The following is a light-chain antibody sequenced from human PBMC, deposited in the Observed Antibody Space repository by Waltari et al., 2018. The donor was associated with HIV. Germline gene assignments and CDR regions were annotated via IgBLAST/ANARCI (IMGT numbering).Light chain of an antibody. J-gene: IGLJ3*02. Sequence: QSALTQPPSESGSPGQSVTISCTRTSSDVGSFKYVSWYQQHPGKAPTLMLYDVTKWPAGVPDRFSGSKSGNTASLTVSGLQAEDEADYYCSSYGGGNTVLFGGGTRLTVL. CDR2: DVT. CDR3: SSYGGGNTVL. CDR1: SSDVGSFKY. V-gene: IGLV2-8*01.